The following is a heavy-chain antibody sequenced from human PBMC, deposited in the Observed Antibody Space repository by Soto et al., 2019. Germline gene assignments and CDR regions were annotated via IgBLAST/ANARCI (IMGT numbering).Heavy chain of an antibody. CDR2: IWYDGSNK. V-gene: IGHV3-33*01. J-gene: IGHJ5*02. CDR1: GFTFSNHV. CDR3: ARDRGIAAAYNWFDP. D-gene: IGHD6-13*01. Sequence: QVQLVESGGGVVQPGRSLRLSCAASGFTFSNHVMQWVRQAPGKGLEWVAGIWYDGSNKNYADSVKGRFTISRDNSKNTLYLQMDGLRSEDTAIYYCARDRGIAAAYNWFDPWGQGTLVTVSS.